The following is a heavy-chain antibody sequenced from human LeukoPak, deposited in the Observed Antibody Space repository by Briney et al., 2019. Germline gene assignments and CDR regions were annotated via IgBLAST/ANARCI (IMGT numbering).Heavy chain of an antibody. CDR2: ISWNSGSI. CDR3: ARVRAGAGDAENFDY. CDR1: GFTFDDYA. Sequence: PGRSLRLSCAASGFTFDDYAMHWVRQAPGKGLEWVSGISWNSGSIGYADSVKGRFTISRDNSKNTLYLQMNSLRAEDTAVYYCARVRAGAGDAENFDYWGQGTLVTVSS. J-gene: IGHJ4*02. V-gene: IGHV3-9*01. D-gene: IGHD6-19*01.